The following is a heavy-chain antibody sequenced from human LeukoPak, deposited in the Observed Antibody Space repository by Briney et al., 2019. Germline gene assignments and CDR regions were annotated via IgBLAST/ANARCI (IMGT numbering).Heavy chain of an antibody. Sequence: GGSLRLSCVASGFSLTTYGMHWVRQAPGKGLEWVSAISGSGGSTYYADSVKGRFTISRDNSKNTLYLQMNSLRAEDTAVYYCATPWRGYYYGMDVWGQGTTVTVSS. CDR1: GFSLTTYG. D-gene: IGHD3-16*01. V-gene: IGHV3-23*01. J-gene: IGHJ6*02. CDR3: ATPWRGYYYGMDV. CDR2: ISGSGGST.